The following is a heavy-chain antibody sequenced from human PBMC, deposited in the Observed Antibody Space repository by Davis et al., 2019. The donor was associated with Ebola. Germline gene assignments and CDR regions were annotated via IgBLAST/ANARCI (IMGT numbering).Heavy chain of an antibody. D-gene: IGHD3-3*01. CDR1: GYTFTSYA. CDR2: IIPIFGTA. CDR3: ARGWEFLEWLDFDY. V-gene: IGHV1-69*05. Sequence: AASVKVSCKASGYTFTSYAISWVRQAPGQGLEWMGGIIPIFGTANYAQKFQGRVTITRDTSASTAYMELSSLRSEDTAVYYCARGWEFLEWLDFDYWGQGTLVTVSS. J-gene: IGHJ4*02.